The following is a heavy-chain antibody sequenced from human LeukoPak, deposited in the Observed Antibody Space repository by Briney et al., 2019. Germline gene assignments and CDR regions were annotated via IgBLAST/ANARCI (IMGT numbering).Heavy chain of an antibody. CDR1: GFTFSNYA. Sequence: GGSLRLSCAASGFTFSNYAMAWVRQAPGKGLEWVSGISGNGVNTYHADSVKGRFTISRDNSRNTLYVQMNNLGAEDTAVYYCATEKGDSPDYWGQGTLVTVSS. J-gene: IGHJ4*02. D-gene: IGHD2-21*01. CDR2: ISGNGVNT. CDR3: ATEKGDSPDY. V-gene: IGHV3-23*01.